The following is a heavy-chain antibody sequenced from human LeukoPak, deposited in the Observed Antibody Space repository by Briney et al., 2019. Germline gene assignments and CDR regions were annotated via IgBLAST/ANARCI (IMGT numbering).Heavy chain of an antibody. CDR3: ARDPSGSYYGGWFDP. J-gene: IGHJ5*02. CDR2: ISAYNGST. CDR1: GYTFTSYG. V-gene: IGHV1-18*01. D-gene: IGHD1-26*01. Sequence: ASVTVCFSSSGYTFTSYGFSWVRQAHGQGLEWLGWISAYNGSTNYAQKLQCRATMTTHTSTSTAYSELSSLRFEDTAVYYCARDPSGSYYGGWFDPWGQGGLVTVPS.